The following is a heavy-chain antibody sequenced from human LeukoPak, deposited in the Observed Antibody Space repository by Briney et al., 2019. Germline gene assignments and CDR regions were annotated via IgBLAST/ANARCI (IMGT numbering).Heavy chain of an antibody. CDR2: IKSKTASGTT. CDR1: GFTFSSYA. CDR3: TTDDAPRGGWSFDY. J-gene: IGHJ4*02. V-gene: IGHV3-15*01. Sequence: PGGSLRLSCAASGFTFSSYAMSWVRQAPGKGLEWVGRIKSKTASGTTDYAAPVEGRFTISRDDSKNTLYLQMNSLKTEDTAVYYCTTDDAPRGGWSFDYWGQGTLVTVSS. D-gene: IGHD6-19*01.